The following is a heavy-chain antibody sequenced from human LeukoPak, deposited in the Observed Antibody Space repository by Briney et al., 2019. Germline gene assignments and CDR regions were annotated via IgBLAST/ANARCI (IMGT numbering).Heavy chain of an antibody. J-gene: IGHJ3*02. V-gene: IGHV4-4*07. CDR3: ARLITGTTTAFDI. Sequence: SETLSLTCSVSGGSISGYYWTWLRQPAGKGLEWIGRVYNSGSTHYNPSLKTRLTMSVDTSKNQFSLKLSSVTAADTAVYYCARLITGTTTAFDIWGQGTMVTVSS. D-gene: IGHD1-7*01. CDR1: GGSISGYY. CDR2: VYNSGST.